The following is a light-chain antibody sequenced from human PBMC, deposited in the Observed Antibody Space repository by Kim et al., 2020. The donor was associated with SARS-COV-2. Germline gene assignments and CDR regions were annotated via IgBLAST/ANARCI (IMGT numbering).Light chain of an antibody. Sequence: SVALGQTARSTWGRNNIGSKNEHWYQQKPGQAPGLVICRDSNRPSGIPERFSGSNSGNTATLTISRAQAGDEADYYCQVWDSSTEVFGGGTQLTVL. V-gene: IGLV3-9*01. CDR2: RDS. J-gene: IGLJ3*02. CDR1: NIGSKN. CDR3: QVWDSSTEV.